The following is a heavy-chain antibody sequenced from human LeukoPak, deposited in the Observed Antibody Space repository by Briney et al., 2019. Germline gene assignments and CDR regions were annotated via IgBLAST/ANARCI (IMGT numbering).Heavy chain of an antibody. Sequence: SVKVSCKASGGTFSSYAISWVRQAPGQGLEWMGGIIPIFGTANYAQKFQGRVTITADESTSTAYMELSSLTSEDTAVYYCARDYDYLWGSYRANHNYFDYWGQGTLVTVSS. D-gene: IGHD3-16*02. CDR1: GGTFSSYA. CDR2: IIPIFGTA. J-gene: IGHJ4*02. V-gene: IGHV1-69*01. CDR3: ARDYDYLWGSYRANHNYFDY.